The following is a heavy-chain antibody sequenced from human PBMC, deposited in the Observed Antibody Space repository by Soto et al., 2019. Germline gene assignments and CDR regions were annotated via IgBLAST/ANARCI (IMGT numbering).Heavy chain of an antibody. V-gene: IGHV1-69*01. D-gene: IGHD3-10*01. Sequence: QVQLVQSGAEVKKPGSSVKVSCKASGDTLSTYAISWVRQAPGQGLQWMGGIIPVIGTPNYAQKFQGRVTITADEPTSTGYMELSSLRSEDTAVYYCARGPIVRGVALYGMDVWGQGTTVTVPS. CDR2: IIPVIGTP. CDR1: GDTLSTYA. CDR3: ARGPIVRGVALYGMDV. J-gene: IGHJ6*02.